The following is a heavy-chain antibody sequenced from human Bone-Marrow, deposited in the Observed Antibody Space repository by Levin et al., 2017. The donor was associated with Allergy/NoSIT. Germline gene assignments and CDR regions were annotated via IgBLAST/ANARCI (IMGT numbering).Heavy chain of an antibody. CDR2: IYWDDDK. CDR3: AHNHLDCSSTSGPFDY. Sequence: SGPTLVKPPQTLTLTCTFSGFSLSTSGVGVGWIRPPPGKALEWLALIYWDDDKRYSPSLKSRLTITKDTSKNQVVLTMTNMDPVDTATYYGAHNHLDCSSTSGPFDYWGQGTLVTVSS. D-gene: IGHD2-2*01. J-gene: IGHJ4*02. CDR1: GFSLSTSGVG. V-gene: IGHV2-5*02.